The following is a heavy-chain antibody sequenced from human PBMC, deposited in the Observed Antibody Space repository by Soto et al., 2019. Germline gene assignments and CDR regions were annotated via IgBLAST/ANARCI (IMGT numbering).Heavy chain of an antibody. CDR3: ARRDYYGSGTPGIDY. D-gene: IGHD3-10*01. J-gene: IGHJ4*02. V-gene: IGHV4-39*01. Sequence: QLQLQESGPGLVKPSETLSLTCTVSGGSISSSSYYWGWIRQPPGKGLEWIGSIYYSGSTYYNPSLKSRVTISVDTSKNQFSLKLSSVTAADTAVYYCARRDYYGSGTPGIDYWGQGTLVTVSS. CDR1: GGSISSSSYY. CDR2: IYYSGST.